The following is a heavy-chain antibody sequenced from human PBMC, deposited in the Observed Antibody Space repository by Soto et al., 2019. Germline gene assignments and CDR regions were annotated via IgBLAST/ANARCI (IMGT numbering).Heavy chain of an antibody. Sequence: GGSLRLSCAASGFTFSSYWMHWVRQAPGKGLVWVSRINSDGSSTSYADSVKGRFTISRDNAKNTLYLQMNSLRAEDTAVYYCARVATMVRGVDYWGQGTLVTVSS. CDR2: INSDGSST. CDR1: GFTFSSYW. CDR3: ARVATMVRGVDY. J-gene: IGHJ4*02. D-gene: IGHD3-10*01. V-gene: IGHV3-74*01.